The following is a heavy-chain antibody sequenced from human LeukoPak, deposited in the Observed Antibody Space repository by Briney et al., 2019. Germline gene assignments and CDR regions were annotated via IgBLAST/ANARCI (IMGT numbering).Heavy chain of an antibody. Sequence: PGGSLRLSCAASGFTVSSNYMSGVRKAPGKGREWVSVIYSGGSTYYADSVKGRFTISRHNFKNTLYLQMNSLRAEDTAVYYCARGGAAGGGYFDYWGQGTLVTVSS. CDR3: ARGGAAGGGYFDY. J-gene: IGHJ4*02. D-gene: IGHD6-13*01. CDR1: GFTVSSNY. CDR2: IYSGGST. V-gene: IGHV3-53*04.